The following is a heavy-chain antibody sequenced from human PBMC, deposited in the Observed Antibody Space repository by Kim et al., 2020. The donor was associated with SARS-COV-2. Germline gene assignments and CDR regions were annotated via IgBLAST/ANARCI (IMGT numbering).Heavy chain of an antibody. CDR3: AKGYSSPAGAFDI. CDR1: GFTFDDYA. D-gene: IGHD6-13*01. Sequence: GGSLRLSCAASGFTFDDYAMHWVRQAPGKGLEWVSGISWNSGSIGYADSVKGRFTISRDNAKNSLYLQMNSLRAEDTALYYCAKGYSSPAGAFDIWGQGT. CDR2: ISWNSGSI. J-gene: IGHJ3*02. V-gene: IGHV3-9*01.